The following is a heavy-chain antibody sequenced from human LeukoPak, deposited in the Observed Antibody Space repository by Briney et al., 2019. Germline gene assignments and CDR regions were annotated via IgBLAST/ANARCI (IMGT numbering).Heavy chain of an antibody. D-gene: IGHD1-7*01. CDR1: GYTFTGYY. CDR2: INPNSGGT. Sequence: ASVKVSCKASGYTFTGYYMHWVRQAPGQGLEWMGWINPNSGGTNYAQKFQGRVTMTRDTSISTAYMELSRLRSDDTAVYYCARALRLELLSGWFDPWGQGTLVTVSS. J-gene: IGHJ5*02. V-gene: IGHV1-2*02. CDR3: ARALRLELLSGWFDP.